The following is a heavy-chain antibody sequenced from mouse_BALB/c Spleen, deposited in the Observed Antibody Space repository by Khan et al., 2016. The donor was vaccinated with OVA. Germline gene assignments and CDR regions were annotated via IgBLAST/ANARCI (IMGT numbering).Heavy chain of an antibody. V-gene: IGHV3-2*02. J-gene: IGHJ2*01. CDR3: ARGNYYGYYFDY. D-gene: IGHD1-1*01. Sequence: EVQLVESGPGLVKPSQSLCLTCTVTGYSITSGYAWNWIRQFPGNKLEWMGYISYSGVTSYTPSLKSRISITRDTSKNQFFLQLTSVTTEDTATYYCARGNYYGYYFDYWGQGTTLTVSS. CDR2: ISYSGVT. CDR1: GYSITSGYA.